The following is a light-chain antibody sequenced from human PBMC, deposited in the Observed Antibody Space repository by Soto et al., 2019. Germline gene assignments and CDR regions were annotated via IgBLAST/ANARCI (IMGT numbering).Light chain of an antibody. J-gene: IGKJ1*01. Sequence: DIQMTPSPSSLSASVGDRVTITCRASQGISNDLGWYQQKPGKAPKRLIYAASSVQSGVPSRFSGSGSGTEFTLTISSLQPDDFATYYCLPHNSYPRTFGQGTKVEIK. CDR1: QGISND. CDR2: AAS. CDR3: LPHNSYPRT. V-gene: IGKV1-17*01.